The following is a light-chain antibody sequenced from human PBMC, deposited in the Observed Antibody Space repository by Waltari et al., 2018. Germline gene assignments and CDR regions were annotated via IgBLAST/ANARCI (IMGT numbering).Light chain of an antibody. V-gene: IGKV1-5*03. Sequence: DIQMTQSPSTLSASVGDAVTITCRASQSISSWLAWYQHKPGKAPRLLLYKASSLQSGVPSRFSGSGSGTEFTLTISSLQPDDLATYYCQQYSSNPWTFGQGTKVEIK. CDR2: KAS. CDR3: QQYSSNPWT. CDR1: QSISSW. J-gene: IGKJ1*01.